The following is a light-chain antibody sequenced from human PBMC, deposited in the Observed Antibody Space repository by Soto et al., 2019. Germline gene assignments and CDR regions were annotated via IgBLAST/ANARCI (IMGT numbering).Light chain of an antibody. CDR2: DTS. V-gene: IGKV3-15*01. CDR3: QQYVHWPPGA. J-gene: IGKJ1*01. Sequence: EIVVTQSPATLSVSPGERVTLSCRVSQSVSSSLAWYQQRPGQAPRLLIYDTSTRAAGIAARFSVSGSGTEFTLTISSLQSEDSAVYYCQQYVHWPPGAFGQGTKVDI. CDR1: QSVSSS.